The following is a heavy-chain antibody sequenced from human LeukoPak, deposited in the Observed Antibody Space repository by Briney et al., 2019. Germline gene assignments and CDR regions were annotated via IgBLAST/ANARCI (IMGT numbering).Heavy chain of an antibody. J-gene: IGHJ4*02. CDR3: ARVGYSSSWYDDY. V-gene: IGHV4-34*01. CDR1: GGSFSGYY. Sequence: SETLSLTCAVYGGSFSGYYWSWIRQPPGKGLEWIGEINHSGSTNYNPSLKSRVTISVDTSKNQFSLKLSSVTAADTAVYYCARVGYSSSWYDDYWGQGTLVTVSS. CDR2: INHSGST. D-gene: IGHD6-13*01.